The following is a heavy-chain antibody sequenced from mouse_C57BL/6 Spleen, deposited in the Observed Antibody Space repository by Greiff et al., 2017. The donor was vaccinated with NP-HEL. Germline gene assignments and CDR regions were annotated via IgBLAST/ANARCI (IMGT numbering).Heavy chain of an antibody. V-gene: IGHV5-16*01. Sequence: EVQLVESEGGLVQPGSSMKLSCTASGFTFSDYYMAWVRQVPEKGLEWVANINYDGSSTYYLDSLKSRFIISRDNAKNILYLQMSSLKSEDTATYYCARDSPYYYGSSGYFDVWGTGTTVTVSS. J-gene: IGHJ1*03. D-gene: IGHD1-1*01. CDR2: INYDGSST. CDR1: GFTFSDYY. CDR3: ARDSPYYYGSSGYFDV.